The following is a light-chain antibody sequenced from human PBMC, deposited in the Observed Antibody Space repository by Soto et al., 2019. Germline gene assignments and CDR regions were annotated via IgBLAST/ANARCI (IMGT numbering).Light chain of an antibody. Sequence: EILMTQCPGSRSLSSGERASLSCRASQSVASDYLAWYQQKPGRAPRLLIYSTSRRATGIPDTFSGRGVGTDFTLIITRLVPEDVAVYSCQQLRAFGGGTMVDI. CDR1: QSVASDY. CDR2: STS. V-gene: IGKV3-20*01. CDR3: QQLRA. J-gene: IGKJ4*01.